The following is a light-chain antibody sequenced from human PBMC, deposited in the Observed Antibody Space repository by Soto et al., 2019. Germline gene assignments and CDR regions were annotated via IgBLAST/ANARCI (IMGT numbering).Light chain of an antibody. V-gene: IGKV1-39*01. J-gene: IGKJ5*01. Sequence: DIQMTQSPSSLSASVGDRVTSTCRASESISRHLNWYQQKPGKAPNILIYAASTLQNGVPARFSGSGSGTDVTLTISSLQPEDFAAYYCQQSYSTLSISFGQGTRLEIK. CDR1: ESISRH. CDR3: QQSYSTLSIS. CDR2: AAS.